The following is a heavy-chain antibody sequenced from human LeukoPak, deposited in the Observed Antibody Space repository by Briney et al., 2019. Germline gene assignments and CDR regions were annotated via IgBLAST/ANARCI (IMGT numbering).Heavy chain of an antibody. D-gene: IGHD1-26*01. V-gene: IGHV3-21*01. CDR2: ISSSSSYI. J-gene: IGHJ4*02. CDR1: GFTFSSYS. CDR3: ARDPSGTYTDFDY. Sequence: GGSLRLSCAASGFTFSSYSMNWVRQAPGKGLEWVSSISSSSSYIYYADSVKGRFTISRDNAKNSLYLQMNSLRAEDTAVYYCARDPSGTYTDFDYWGQGTLVTVSS.